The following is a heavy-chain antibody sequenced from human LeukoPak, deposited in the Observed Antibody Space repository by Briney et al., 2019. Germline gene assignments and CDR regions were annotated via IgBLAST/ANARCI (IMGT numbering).Heavy chain of an antibody. CDR1: GYTFTSYA. D-gene: IGHD2-15*01. CDR2: INAGNGNT. CDR3: ARYCSGGSCYSSGFDY. J-gene: IGHJ4*02. Sequence: ASVKVSCKASGYTFTSYAMHWVRQAPGQRLEWMGWINAGNGNTKYSQRFQGRVTITRDTSASTAYMELSSLRSEDTAVYYCARYCSGGSCYSSGFDYWGQGTLVTVSS. V-gene: IGHV1-3*01.